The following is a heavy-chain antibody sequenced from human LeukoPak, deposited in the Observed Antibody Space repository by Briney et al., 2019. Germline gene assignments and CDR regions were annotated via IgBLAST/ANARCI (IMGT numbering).Heavy chain of an antibody. D-gene: IGHD3-16*01. V-gene: IGHV3-66*04. Sequence: PGGSLRLCCAASGFTVSSNYMSSVRQAPGKGLEWVSVIYSGGTTYYADSVKGRFTISRDNSKNTLYLQMNSLRAEDTAVYYCARPLPSPVVIPFGYRGQGTLVTVSS. J-gene: IGHJ4*02. CDR2: IYSGGTT. CDR3: ARPLPSPVVIPFGY. CDR1: GFTVSSNY.